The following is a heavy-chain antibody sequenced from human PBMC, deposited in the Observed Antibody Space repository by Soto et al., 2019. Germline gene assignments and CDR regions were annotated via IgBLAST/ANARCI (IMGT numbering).Heavy chain of an antibody. J-gene: IGHJ6*03. CDR1: GGSISSYY. V-gene: IGHV4-59*01. D-gene: IGHD4-17*01. Sequence: SETLSLTCTVSGGSISSYYWSWIRQPPGKGLEWIGYIYYSGSTNYNPSLKSRVTISVDTSKNQFSLKLSSVTAADTAVYYCARDLGYGDGWDYYYYYMDVWGKGTTVTVSS. CDR2: IYYSGST. CDR3: ARDLGYGDGWDYYYYYMDV.